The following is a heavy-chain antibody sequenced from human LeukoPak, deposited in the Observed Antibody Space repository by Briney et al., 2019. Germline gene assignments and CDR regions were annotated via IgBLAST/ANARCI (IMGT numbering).Heavy chain of an antibody. J-gene: IGHJ4*02. CDR3: AKGNWRYFDY. D-gene: IGHD1-1*01. CDR2: ISGCGGIT. Sequence: PGGSLRLSCAASGFTFSTYVMSWVRQAPGKGLEWVSAISGCGGITYYADSVKGRFTISRGNSKNTLYLQMNSLGADDTAVYYCAKGNWRYFDYWGQGTLVTVSS. CDR1: GFTFSTYV. V-gene: IGHV3-23*01.